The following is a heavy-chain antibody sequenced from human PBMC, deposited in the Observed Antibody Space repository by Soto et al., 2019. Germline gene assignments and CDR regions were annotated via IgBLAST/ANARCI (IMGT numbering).Heavy chain of an antibody. CDR2: ISYRGST. V-gene: IGHV4-59*01. D-gene: IGHD3-22*01. CDR1: AGSITTSY. Sequence: LSLTCTVSAGSITTSYWSWIRQPLGKALEWIGYISYRGSTNYNPSLKSRLTIPIDTSKSQIPLKLTSMTTADTAVYYCASSGIVGREVNTWFDPWGQGTLVTVSS. J-gene: IGHJ5*02. CDR3: ASSGIVGREVNTWFDP.